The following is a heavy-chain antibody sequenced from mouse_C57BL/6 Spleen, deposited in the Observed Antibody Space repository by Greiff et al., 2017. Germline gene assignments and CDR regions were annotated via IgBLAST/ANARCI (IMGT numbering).Heavy chain of an antibody. V-gene: IGHV5-9*01. CDR2: ISGGGGNT. J-gene: IGHJ2*01. D-gene: IGHD2-3*01. CDR1: GFTFSSYT. CDR3: ARDGPYFDY. Sequence: EVKLVESGGGLVKPGGSLKLSCAASGFTFSSYTMSWVRQTPEKRLEWVATISGGGGNTYYPDSVKGRFTISRDNAKNTLYLQMSSLRYEDTALYYCARDGPYFDYWGQGTTLTVSS.